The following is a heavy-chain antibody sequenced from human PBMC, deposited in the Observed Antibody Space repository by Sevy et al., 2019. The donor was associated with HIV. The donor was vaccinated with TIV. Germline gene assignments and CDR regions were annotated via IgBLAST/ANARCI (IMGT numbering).Heavy chain of an antibody. V-gene: IGHV1-18*01. D-gene: IGHD3-16*01. Sequence: ASVKVSCKASGYTFTSYGISWVRQAPGQGLEWMGWISAYNGNTNYAQTLQGRVTMTTDTSTSTAYMELRSLRSDDTAVYYCARPIMITFGELDAFDIWGQGTMVTVSS. CDR3: ARPIMITFGELDAFDI. J-gene: IGHJ3*02. CDR2: ISAYNGNT. CDR1: GYTFTSYG.